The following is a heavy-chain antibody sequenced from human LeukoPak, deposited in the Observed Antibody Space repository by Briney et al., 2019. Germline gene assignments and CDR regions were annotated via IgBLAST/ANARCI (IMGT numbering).Heavy chain of an antibody. CDR2: IYYSGST. CDR3: ARVAVLSTGYFDNAFDI. D-gene: IGHD3-22*01. CDR1: GGSISSYY. J-gene: IGHJ3*02. Sequence: SETLSLTCTVSGGSISSYYWSWIRQPPGKGLEWIGYIYYSGSTNYNPSLKSRVTISVDTSKNQFSLKLSSVTAADTAVYHCARVAVLSTGYFDNAFDIWGQGTMVTVSS. V-gene: IGHV4-59*01.